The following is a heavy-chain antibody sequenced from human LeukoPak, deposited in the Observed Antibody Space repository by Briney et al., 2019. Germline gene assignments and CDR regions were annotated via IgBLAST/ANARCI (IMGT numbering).Heavy chain of an antibody. CDR1: GYSFTSYW. CDR3: ARGCKWELPGLDY. CDR2: IYPGDSDT. J-gene: IGHJ4*02. V-gene: IGHV5-51*01. Sequence: ESLKISCKGSGYSFTSYWIGWVRQMPGKGLEWMGIIYPGDSDTRYSPSFQGQVTILADKSISTAYLQWSSLKASDTAMYYCARGCKWELPGLDYWGQGTLVTVSS. D-gene: IGHD1-26*01.